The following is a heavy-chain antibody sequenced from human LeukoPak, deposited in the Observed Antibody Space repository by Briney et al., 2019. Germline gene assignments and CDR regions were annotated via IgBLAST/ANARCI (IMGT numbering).Heavy chain of an antibody. CDR3: ARAGNFRFDY. CDR2: IRYDGSNK. V-gene: IGHV3-30*02. J-gene: IGHJ4*02. D-gene: IGHD1-7*01. Sequence: PGGSLRLSCAASGFTFSSYGMHWVRQAPGKGLEWVAFIRYDGSNKYYADSVKGRFTISRDNAKNTVYPQMSSLRDEDTAIYYCARAGNFRFDYWGQGTLVTVSS. CDR1: GFTFSSYG.